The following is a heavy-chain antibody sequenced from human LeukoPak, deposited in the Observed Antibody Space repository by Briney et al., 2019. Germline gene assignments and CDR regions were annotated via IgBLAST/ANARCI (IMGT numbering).Heavy chain of an antibody. D-gene: IGHD4-17*01. CDR1: GFTFSSYS. CDR3: ARDSRAVTTRRHFDY. J-gene: IGHJ4*02. CDR2: ISSSSSTI. V-gene: IGHV3-48*01. Sequence: GGTPRLSCAASGFTFSSYSMNWVRQAPGKGLEWVSYISSSSSTIYYADSVKGRFTISRDNAKNSLYLQMNSLRAEDTAVYYCARDSRAVTTRRHFDYWGQGTLVTVSS.